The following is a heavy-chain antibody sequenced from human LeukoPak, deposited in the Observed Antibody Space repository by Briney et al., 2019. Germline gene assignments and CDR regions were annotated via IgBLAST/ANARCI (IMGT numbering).Heavy chain of an antibody. CDR3: ARDGYKGFDY. V-gene: IGHV3-48*03. D-gene: IGHD5-24*01. CDR1: GFTFSSYE. Sequence: GVLRLSCAASGFTFSSYEMNWVRQAPGKGLEWVSYISSSGSTIYYADSVKGRFTISRDNAKNSLYLQMNSLRAEDTAVYYCARDGYKGFDYWGQGTLVTVSS. CDR2: ISSSGSTI. J-gene: IGHJ4*02.